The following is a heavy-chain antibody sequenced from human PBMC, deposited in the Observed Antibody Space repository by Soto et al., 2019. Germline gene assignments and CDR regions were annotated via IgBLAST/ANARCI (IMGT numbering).Heavy chain of an antibody. Sequence: PSETLSLTCAVYGGSFSGYYWSWIRQPPGKGLEWIGEINHSGSTNYNPSLKSRVTISVDTSKNQFSLKLSSVTAADTAVYYCAGGTTGTPGGYYYMDVWGKGTTVTVSS. CDR3: AGGTTGTPGGYYYMDV. V-gene: IGHV4-34*01. J-gene: IGHJ6*03. CDR2: INHSGST. D-gene: IGHD1-1*01. CDR1: GGSFSGYY.